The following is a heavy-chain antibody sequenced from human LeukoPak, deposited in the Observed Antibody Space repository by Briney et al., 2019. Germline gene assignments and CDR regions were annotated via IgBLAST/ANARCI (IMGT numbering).Heavy chain of an antibody. D-gene: IGHD2-15*01. CDR2: VSYDGSFK. J-gene: IGHJ6*02. CDR3: AKGRAASRFYIYYALDV. Sequence: GGSLRLSCAGSGFTFSSYAMHWVRQAPGKGLEWVALVSYDGSFKHYADSVKRRFTISRDNSENTLSLQMDSLRAEGTAVYYCAKGRAASRFYIYYALDVWGQGTTVTVSS. V-gene: IGHV3-30*18. CDR1: GFTFSSYA.